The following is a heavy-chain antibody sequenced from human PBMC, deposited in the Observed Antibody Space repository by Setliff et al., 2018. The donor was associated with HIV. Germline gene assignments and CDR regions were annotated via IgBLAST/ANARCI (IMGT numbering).Heavy chain of an antibody. CDR1: GLTFSSYW. D-gene: IGHD1-26*01. CDR2: IKEDGSEK. V-gene: IGHV3-7*01. CDR3: ARDRYSGSSTDY. Sequence: SCAASGLTFSSYWMSWVRQAPGKGLEWMANIKEDGSEKYYVDSVKGRFTISRDNTKNSLYLQMNSLRAEDTAVYYCARDRYSGSSTDYWGQGTLVTVSS. J-gene: IGHJ4*02.